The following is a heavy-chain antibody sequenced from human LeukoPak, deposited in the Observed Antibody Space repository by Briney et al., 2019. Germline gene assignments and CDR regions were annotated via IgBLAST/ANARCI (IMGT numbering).Heavy chain of an antibody. Sequence: GGSLRLSCAASGFTFSSYSMNWVRQAPGKGLEWVSVISGSGGSTYYADSVKGRFTISRDNSKNTLYLQMNSLRAEDTAVYYCAKDRANWDWYFDLWGRGTLVTVSS. J-gene: IGHJ2*01. CDR3: AKDRANWDWYFDL. CDR1: GFTFSSYS. CDR2: ISGSGGST. V-gene: IGHV3-23*01. D-gene: IGHD7-27*01.